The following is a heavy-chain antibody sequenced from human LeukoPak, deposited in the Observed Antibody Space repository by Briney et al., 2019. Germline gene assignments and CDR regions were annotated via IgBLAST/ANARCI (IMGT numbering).Heavy chain of an antibody. D-gene: IGHD3-10*01. J-gene: IGHJ4*02. CDR3: ARKLQFTPSHVWFGESLGY. CDR1: GYTFTGYY. V-gene: IGHV1-2*02. CDR2: INPNSGGT. Sequence: GASVKVSCKASGYTFTGYYMHWVRQAPGQGLEWMGWINPNSGGTNYAQKFQGRVTMTRDTSISTAYMELSRLRSDDTAVYYCARKLQFTPSHVWFGESLGYWGQGTLVTVSS.